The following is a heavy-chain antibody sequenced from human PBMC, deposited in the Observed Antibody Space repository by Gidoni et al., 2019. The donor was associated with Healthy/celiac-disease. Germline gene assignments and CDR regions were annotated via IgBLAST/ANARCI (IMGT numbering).Heavy chain of an antibody. CDR2: ISGSGGST. J-gene: IGHJ4*02. D-gene: IGHD4-4*01. CDR3: AKGDRNDYSNAPIDY. CDR1: GFPFSSYA. Sequence: EVQLLESGGGLVHPGGSLRLSCAASGFPFSSYAMSWVRQAPGKGLEWVSAISGSGGSTYYADAVKGRFTISRDNSKNTLYLQMNSLRAEDTAVYYGAKGDRNDYSNAPIDYWGQGTLVNVSS. V-gene: IGHV3-23*01.